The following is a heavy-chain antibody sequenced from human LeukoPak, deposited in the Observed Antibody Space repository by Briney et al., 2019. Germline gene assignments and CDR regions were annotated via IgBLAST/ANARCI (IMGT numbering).Heavy chain of an antibody. CDR1: GFTFSNAW. CDR2: IKQDGSEK. Sequence: PGGSLRLSCAASGFTFSNAWMSWVRQAPGKGLEWVANIKQDGSEKYYVDSVKGRFTISRDNAKNSLYLQMNSLRAEDTAVYYCAKDRCSNGIGCYYYYMDVWGKGTTVTISS. V-gene: IGHV3-7*01. J-gene: IGHJ6*03. D-gene: IGHD2-8*01. CDR3: AKDRCSNGIGCYYYYMDV.